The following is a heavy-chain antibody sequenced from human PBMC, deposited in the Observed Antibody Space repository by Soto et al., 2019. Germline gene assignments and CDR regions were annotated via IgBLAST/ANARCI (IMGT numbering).Heavy chain of an antibody. CDR2: INPNSGGT. D-gene: IGHD3-10*01. Sequence: GASVKVSCKASGYTFTGYYMHWVRQAPGQGLEWMGWINPNSGGTNYAQKFQGRVTMTRDTSISTAYMELSRLRSDDTAVYYCARARDFLWFGELLFGRGQGTLVTVSS. CDR1: GYTFTGYY. V-gene: IGHV1-2*02. CDR3: ARARDFLWFGELLFG. J-gene: IGHJ4*02.